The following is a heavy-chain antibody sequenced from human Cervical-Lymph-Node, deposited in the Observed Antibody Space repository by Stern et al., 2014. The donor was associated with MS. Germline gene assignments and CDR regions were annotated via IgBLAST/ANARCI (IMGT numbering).Heavy chain of an antibody. CDR3: ARGDRGAFDI. CDR2: IYYFGST. D-gene: IGHD2-15*01. CDR1: GGSITGYY. J-gene: IGHJ3*02. V-gene: IGHV4-59*08. Sequence: QVQLQESGPGLVKASETLSLTCTVSGGSITGYYWCWIRQPPGKGLEWIGHIYYFGSTRYNPSLKSRVSTSVDTSKTHFPLPLYSMTAADTAVYYCARGDRGAFDIWGQGTVVTVSS.